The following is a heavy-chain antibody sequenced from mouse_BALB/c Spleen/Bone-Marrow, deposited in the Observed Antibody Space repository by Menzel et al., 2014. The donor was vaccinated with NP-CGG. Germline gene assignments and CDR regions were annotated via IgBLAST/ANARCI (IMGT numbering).Heavy chain of an antibody. CDR1: GYTFTSYW. J-gene: IGHJ2*01. D-gene: IGHD2-13*01. Sequence: QVQLQQSGAEPAKPGASVKMSCKASGYTFTSYWMHWVKQRPGQGLEWIGYINPSTGYTEYNQKFKDKATLTADKSSSTAYMQLSSLTSDDSAVYYCARGDYYFDYWGQGTTLTVSS. CDR2: INPSTGYT. V-gene: IGHV1-7*01. CDR3: ARGDYYFDY.